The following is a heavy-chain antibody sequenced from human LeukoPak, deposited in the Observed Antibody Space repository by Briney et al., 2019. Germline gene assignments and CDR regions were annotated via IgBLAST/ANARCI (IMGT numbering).Heavy chain of an antibody. D-gene: IGHD6-13*01. CDR2: ISYDGSNQ. CDR3: ARDSSSNYMDV. Sequence: GGSLRLSCAASGFSFSNYGMHWVRQAPGKGLEWVAVISYDGSNQYYADSVKGRFTISRDNAKNSLYLQMNSLRAEDTAVYYCARDSSSNYMDVWGKGTTVTVSS. J-gene: IGHJ6*03. V-gene: IGHV3-30*03. CDR1: GFSFSNYG.